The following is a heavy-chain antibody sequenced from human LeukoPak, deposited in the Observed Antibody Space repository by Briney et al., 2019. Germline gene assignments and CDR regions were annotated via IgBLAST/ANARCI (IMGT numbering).Heavy chain of an antibody. CDR3: ARGRWKTGMDSPYYFDY. Sequence: PSETLSLTCTVSGGTIGNYYWSWIRQPAGKGLEWIGRTHTSGSTNYNPSLERRVTMSVDTSKNQFSLKLTSVTAADTAVYYCARGRWKTGMDSPYYFDYWGQGTLVTVSS. J-gene: IGHJ4*02. D-gene: IGHD2-2*03. V-gene: IGHV4-4*07. CDR2: THTSGST. CDR1: GGTIGNYY.